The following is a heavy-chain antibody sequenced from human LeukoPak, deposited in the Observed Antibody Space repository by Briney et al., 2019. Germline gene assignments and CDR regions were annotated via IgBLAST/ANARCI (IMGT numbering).Heavy chain of an antibody. CDR2: ISGSGGST. CDR3: AKTPLLLWFGELLSTHFDY. D-gene: IGHD3-10*01. J-gene: IGHJ4*02. Sequence: GGSLRLSCAASGFTFSSYAMSWVRQAPGKGLEWVSAISGSGGSTYYADSVKGRFTISRDNSKNTLYLQMNGLRAEDTAVYYCAKTPLLLWFGELLSTHFDYWGQGTLVTVSS. V-gene: IGHV3-23*01. CDR1: GFTFSSYA.